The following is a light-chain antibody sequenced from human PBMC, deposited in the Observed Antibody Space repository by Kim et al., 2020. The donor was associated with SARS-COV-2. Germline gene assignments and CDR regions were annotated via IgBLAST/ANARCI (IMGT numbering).Light chain of an antibody. CDR3: QSYDSSLSGWV. J-gene: IGLJ3*02. Sequence: QRVTISCTGSSSNIGAPYDVHWYQHLPGTAPKLLIYDNFKRPSGVPDRFSGSQSGTSASLAITALQAEDEADYYCQSYDSSLSGWVFGGGTQLTVL. V-gene: IGLV1-40*01. CDR2: DNF. CDR1: SSNIGAPYD.